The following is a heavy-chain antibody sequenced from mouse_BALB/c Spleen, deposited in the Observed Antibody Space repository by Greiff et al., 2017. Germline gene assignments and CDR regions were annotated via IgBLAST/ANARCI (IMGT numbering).Heavy chain of an antibody. CDR3: ARDYDEAY. V-gene: IGHV5-17*02. J-gene: IGHJ3*01. D-gene: IGHD2-4*01. CDR1: GFTFSSFG. CDR2: ISSGSSTI. Sequence: EVNVVESGGGLVQPGGSRKLSCAASGFTFSSFGMHWVRQAPEKGLEWVAYISSGSSTIYYADTVKGRFTISRDNPKNTLFLQMTSLRSEDTAMYYCARDYDEAYWGQGTLVTVSA.